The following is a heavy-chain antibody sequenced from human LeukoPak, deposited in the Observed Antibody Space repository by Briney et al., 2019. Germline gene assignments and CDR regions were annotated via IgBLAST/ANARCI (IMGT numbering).Heavy chain of an antibody. J-gene: IGHJ6*03. D-gene: IGHD3-10*01. CDR1: GFTVSSNY. Sequence: GSLRLSCAASGFTVSSNYMSWVRQAPGKGLEWIGRIYTSGSTNYNPSLKSRVTISVDTSKNQFSLKLSSVTAADTAVYYCARDNIEFGDYYYHYMDVWGKGTTVTISS. CDR2: IYTSGST. CDR3: ARDNIEFGDYYYHYMDV. V-gene: IGHV4-4*08.